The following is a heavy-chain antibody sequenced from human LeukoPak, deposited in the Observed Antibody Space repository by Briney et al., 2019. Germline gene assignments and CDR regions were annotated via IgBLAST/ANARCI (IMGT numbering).Heavy chain of an antibody. J-gene: IGHJ4*02. CDR1: GGSISSYY. Sequence: SETLSLTCTVSGGSISSYYWSWIRQPPGKGLEWLAYVDYSGSTAYNPSLNGRVAISRDTSKNQFSLKLRSVTAADTAVYYCARLNGGNWGPGILVTVSS. CDR2: VDYSGST. D-gene: IGHD4-23*01. V-gene: IGHV4-59*08. CDR3: ARLNGGN.